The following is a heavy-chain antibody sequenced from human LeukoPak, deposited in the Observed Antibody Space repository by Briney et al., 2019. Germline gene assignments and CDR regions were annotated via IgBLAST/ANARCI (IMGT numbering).Heavy chain of an antibody. CDR3: ARDCVPYYYGMDV. J-gene: IGHJ6*02. CDR2: IYSGGST. D-gene: IGHD2-21*01. Sequence: GESLRLSCAASGFTVSSNYMSWVRQAPGKGLEWVSVIYSGGSTYYADSVKGRFTISRDNSKNTLYLQMNSLRAEDTAVYYCARDCVPYYYGMDVWGQGTTVTVSS. CDR1: GFTVSSNY. V-gene: IGHV3-66*01.